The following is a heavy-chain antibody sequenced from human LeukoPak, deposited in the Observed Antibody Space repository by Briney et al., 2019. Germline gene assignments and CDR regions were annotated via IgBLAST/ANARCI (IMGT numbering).Heavy chain of an antibody. CDR3: ARDLSGDYSLYYMDV. CDR1: GFTFSSYS. D-gene: IGHD4-17*01. Sequence: GGPLRLSCAASGFTFSSYSMNWVRQAPGKGLEWVSSISSSSSYIYYADSVKGRFTISRDNAKNSLYLQMNSLRAEDTAVYYCARDLSGDYSLYYMDVWGKGTTVTVSS. J-gene: IGHJ6*03. V-gene: IGHV3-21*01. CDR2: ISSSSSYI.